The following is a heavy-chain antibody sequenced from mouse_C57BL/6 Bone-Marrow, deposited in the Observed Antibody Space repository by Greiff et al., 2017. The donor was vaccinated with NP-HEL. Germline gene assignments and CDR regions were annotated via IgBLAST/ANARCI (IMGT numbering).Heavy chain of an antibody. Sequence: VQLQQSGAELVRPGTSVKVSCKASGYAFTNYLIEWVKQRPGQGLEWIGVINPGSGGTNYNEKFKGKATLTADKSSSTAYMQLSSLTSEDSAVYFCARRYGYEGYFDYWGQGTTRTVSS. V-gene: IGHV1-54*01. CDR3: ARRYGYEGYFDY. D-gene: IGHD2-2*01. J-gene: IGHJ2*01. CDR1: GYAFTNYL. CDR2: INPGSGGT.